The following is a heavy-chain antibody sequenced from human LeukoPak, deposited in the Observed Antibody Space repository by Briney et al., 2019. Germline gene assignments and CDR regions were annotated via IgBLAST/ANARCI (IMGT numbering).Heavy chain of an antibody. D-gene: IGHD3-10*01. Sequence: SETLSLTCTVSGGSISSSSYYWGWIRQPPGKGLEWIGSIYYSGSTYYNPSLKSRVTISVDTSKNQFSLKLSSVTTADTAVYYCARVEHRSPYYYGSGSAYYFDYWGQGTLVTVSS. CDR3: ARVEHRSPYYYGSGSAYYFDY. V-gene: IGHV4-39*07. CDR1: GGSISSSSYY. CDR2: IYYSGST. J-gene: IGHJ4*02.